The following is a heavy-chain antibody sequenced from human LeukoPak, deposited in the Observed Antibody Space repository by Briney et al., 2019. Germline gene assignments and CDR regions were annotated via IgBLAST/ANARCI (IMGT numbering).Heavy chain of an antibody. CDR1: GGTFSSYA. Sequence: SVKVSCKASGGTFSSYAISWVRQAPGRGLEWMGGIIPIFGTANYAQKFQGRVTITADESTSTAYMELSSLRSEDTAVYYCARVHYDFWSGYYRWFDPWGQGTLVTVSS. D-gene: IGHD3-3*01. J-gene: IGHJ5*02. CDR3: ARVHYDFWSGYYRWFDP. CDR2: IIPIFGTA. V-gene: IGHV1-69*01.